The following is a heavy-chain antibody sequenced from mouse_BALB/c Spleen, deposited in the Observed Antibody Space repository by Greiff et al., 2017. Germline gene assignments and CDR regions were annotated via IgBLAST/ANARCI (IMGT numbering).Heavy chain of an antibody. Sequence: EVKVVESGGGLVQPGGSRKLSCAASGFTFSSFGMHWVRQAPEKGLEWVAYISSGSSTIYYADTVKGRFTISRDNPKNTLFLQMTSLRSEDTAMYYCASKVRLRGYAMDYWGQGTSVTVSS. CDR2: ISSGSSTI. V-gene: IGHV5-17*02. CDR3: ASKVRLRGYAMDY. J-gene: IGHJ4*01. CDR1: GFTFSSFG. D-gene: IGHD1-2*01.